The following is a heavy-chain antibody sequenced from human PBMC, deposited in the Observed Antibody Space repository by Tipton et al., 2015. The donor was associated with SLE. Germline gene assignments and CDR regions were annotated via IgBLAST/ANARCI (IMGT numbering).Heavy chain of an antibody. Sequence: QLVQSGAEVKKPGESLKISCKGSGYTFSKYWIGWVRQTPGKGLEWMGIIYPGDSDITYSPSFQGQVTISADKSTNTAYLQWSSLKASDSAMYYCARQQRLERYGYDTWGQGTLVTVSS. CDR3: ARQQRLERYGYDT. CDR1: GYTFSKYW. V-gene: IGHV5-51*01. D-gene: IGHD5-18*01. J-gene: IGHJ4*02. CDR2: IYPGDSDI.